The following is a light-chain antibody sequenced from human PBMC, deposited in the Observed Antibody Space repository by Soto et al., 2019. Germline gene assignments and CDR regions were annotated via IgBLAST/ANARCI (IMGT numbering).Light chain of an antibody. CDR3: QLCGSSPPT. Sequence: EIELTPPPAPLSLSPGERAALSCRASQSVSSKFLAWYQKQPGQAPRLLIYAASNRSTGIPDRLSGSGAVTDFTLTICRLEPEDGAVYYCQLCGSSPPTFGEGAKVDIK. CDR1: QSVSSKF. CDR2: AAS. J-gene: IGKJ1*01. V-gene: IGKV3-20*01.